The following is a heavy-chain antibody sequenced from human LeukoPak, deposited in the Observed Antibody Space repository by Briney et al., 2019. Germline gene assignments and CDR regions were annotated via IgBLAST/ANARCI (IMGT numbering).Heavy chain of an antibody. D-gene: IGHD4-17*01. CDR3: TRLRDYGDYGAFDI. V-gene: IGHV3-73*01. CDR1: GFTFSGSA. Sequence: GGSLRLSCAASGFTFSGSAMHWVRQASGKGLEWVGRIRSKANSYATAYAASVKGRFTISRDDSKNTAYLQMNSLKTEDTAVYYCTRLRDYGDYGAFDIWGQGTMVTVSS. J-gene: IGHJ3*02. CDR2: IRSKANSYAT.